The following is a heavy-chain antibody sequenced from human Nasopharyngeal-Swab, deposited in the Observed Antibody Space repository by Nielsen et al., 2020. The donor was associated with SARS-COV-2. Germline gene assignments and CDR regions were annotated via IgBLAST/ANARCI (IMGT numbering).Heavy chain of an antibody. CDR2: LRYDGFIQ. J-gene: IGHJ6*03. Sequence: WIRQRPRMGLEWVAFLRYDGFIQHYADCVMGRFTISRDSFKNTLYLHLNSLRAEDTAVYYCAKDPKMDSGGGVGYMDVWGKGTTVTVSS. V-gene: IGHV3-30*02. D-gene: IGHD3-16*01. CDR3: AKDPKMDSGGGVGYMDV.